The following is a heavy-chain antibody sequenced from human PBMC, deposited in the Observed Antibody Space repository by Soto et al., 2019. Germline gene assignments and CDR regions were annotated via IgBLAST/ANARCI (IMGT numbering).Heavy chain of an antibody. CDR3: ARGPVVTPFVDY. Sequence: SETLSLTCTVSGGSVTSGNYYWSWIRQPPGKGLEWIGHIYYSGSTNYNPSLKSRVTISVDASKNQFSLKLSSVAAADTAIYYGARGPVVTPFVDYWGKGTLVTVSS. V-gene: IGHV4-61*01. D-gene: IGHD2-21*02. CDR2: IYYSGST. J-gene: IGHJ4*02. CDR1: GGSVTSGNYY.